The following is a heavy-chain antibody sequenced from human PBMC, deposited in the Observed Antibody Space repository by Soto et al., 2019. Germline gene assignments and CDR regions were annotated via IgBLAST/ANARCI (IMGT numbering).Heavy chain of an antibody. J-gene: IGHJ4*02. D-gene: IGHD3-22*01. CDR3: AKDGGAGSGYFDY. V-gene: IGHV3-30*18. CDR1: GFTFSSYG. CDR2: ISYDGSKK. Sequence: QTGGSLRLSCAASGFTFSSYGMHWVRQAPGKGLEWVAVISYDGSKKYYADSVKGRFTISRDNSKNTLYLQMNSLIAKDTAVYYCAKDGGAGSGYFDYWGQGTLVTVSS.